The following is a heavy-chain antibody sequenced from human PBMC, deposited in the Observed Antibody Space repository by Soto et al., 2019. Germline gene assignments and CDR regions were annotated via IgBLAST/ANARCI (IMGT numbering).Heavy chain of an antibody. CDR3: ARDGGRHSGGMDY. Sequence: QVQLVQSGAEVKKPGSSVKVSCKASGGTFSSYSINWVRQAPGQGLEWMGEIIPIFGTANYAQKFQGRVTITADESTSTAYMELSSLRSEGTAVYYCARDGGRHSGGMDYWCQGTLVTVSS. V-gene: IGHV1-69*01. CDR1: GGTFSSYS. J-gene: IGHJ4*02. D-gene: IGHD1-26*01. CDR2: IIPIFGTA.